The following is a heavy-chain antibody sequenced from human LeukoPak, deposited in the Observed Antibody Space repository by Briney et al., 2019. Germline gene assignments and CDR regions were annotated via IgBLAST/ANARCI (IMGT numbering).Heavy chain of an antibody. CDR2: ISSSSSYI. D-gene: IGHD2-8*02. V-gene: IGHV3-21*01. CDR3: ARDTGGYYYYCGMDV. J-gene: IGHJ6*02. CDR1: GFTFSSYS. Sequence: PGGSLRLSCAASGFTFSSYSMNWVRQAPGKGLEWVSSISSSSSYIYYADSVKGRFTISRDNAKNSLYLQMNSLRAEDTAVYYCARDTGGYYYYCGMDVWGQGTTVTVSS.